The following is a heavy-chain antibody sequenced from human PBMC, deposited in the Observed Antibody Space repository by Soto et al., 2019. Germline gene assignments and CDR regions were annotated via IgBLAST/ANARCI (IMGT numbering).Heavy chain of an antibody. CDR1: GYTFTSYG. Sequence: ASVNVSCKGSGYTFTSYGVGWVRQAPGQGLEWMGWISAYNGNTNYAQKLQGRVTMTTDTSTSTAYMELRSLRSDDTAVYYCARDFRTYYDFWSGYYETDYWGQGTLVTVSS. CDR3: ARDFRTYYDFWSGYYETDY. V-gene: IGHV1-18*01. D-gene: IGHD3-3*01. J-gene: IGHJ4*02. CDR2: ISAYNGNT.